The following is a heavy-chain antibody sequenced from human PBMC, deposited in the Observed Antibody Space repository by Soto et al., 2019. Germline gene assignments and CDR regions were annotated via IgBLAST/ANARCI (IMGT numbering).Heavy chain of an antibody. CDR1: GYTFISYS. CDR2: ISAYNGNT. CDR3: AYAAGRDYYYMDV. Sequence: ASGKVSCKASGYTFISYSMHWVRQAPGQRLEWMGWISAYNGNTNYAQKLQGRVTMTTDTSTSTAYMELRSLRSDDTAVYYCAYAAGRDYYYMDVWGKGTTVTVSS. D-gene: IGHD2-2*01. V-gene: IGHV1-18*01. J-gene: IGHJ6*03.